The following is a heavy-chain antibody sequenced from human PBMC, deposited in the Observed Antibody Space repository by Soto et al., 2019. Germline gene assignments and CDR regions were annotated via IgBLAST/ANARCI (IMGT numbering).Heavy chain of an antibody. J-gene: IGHJ4*02. D-gene: IGHD3-16*01. CDR2: IIPIFGTA. Sequence: QVQLVQSGAEVKKPGSSVKVSCKASGGTFSSYAISWVRQAPGQGLEWMGGIIPIFGTANYAQKFQGRVTITAEESTSTAYMELSSPRSEDTAVYYCARGASMITSGGVTSEFDSWGQGTLVTVSS. V-gene: IGHV1-69*01. CDR3: ARGASMITSGGVTSEFDS. CDR1: GGTFSSYA.